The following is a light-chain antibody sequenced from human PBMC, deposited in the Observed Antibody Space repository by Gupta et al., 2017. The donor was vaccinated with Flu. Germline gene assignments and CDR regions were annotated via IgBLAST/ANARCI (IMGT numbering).Light chain of an antibody. J-gene: IGLJ3*02. CDR1: SSDIGGYNF. CDR2: GVD. Sequence: QSALTQPRSVSVSPGHSVHILCTGTSSDIGGYNFVSWYKQSPGIAPHLIIYGVDKRPSGVPDRISASKSANTASLTISALQPEDEAQYYCCSYAGSYTDWLFGGGTTLTVL. CDR3: CSYAGSYTDWL. V-gene: IGLV2-11*01.